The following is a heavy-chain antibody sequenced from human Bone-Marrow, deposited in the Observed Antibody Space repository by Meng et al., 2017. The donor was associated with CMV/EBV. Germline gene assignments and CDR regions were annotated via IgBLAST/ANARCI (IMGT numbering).Heavy chain of an antibody. CDR1: GYTFTSYS. J-gene: IGHJ4*02. D-gene: IGHD6-19*01. V-gene: IGHV1-46*01. Sequence: QVQLVQSGAEVKNTGASVKVSCKASGYTFTSYSIHWVRQAPGQGLEWMGIINPTGGSTSYAQKFQGRVTMARDTSTSTVYMELSSLRSEDTAIYFCARGSSSAWYPFDYWGQGTLVTVSS. CDR2: INPTGGST. CDR3: ARGSSSAWYPFDY.